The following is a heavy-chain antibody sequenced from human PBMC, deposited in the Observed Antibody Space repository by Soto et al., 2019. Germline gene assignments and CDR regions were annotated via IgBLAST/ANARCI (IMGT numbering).Heavy chain of an antibody. CDR1: GGTFSSYA. Sequence: ASVKVSCKASGGTFSSYAISWVRQAPGQGLEWMGGIIPIFGTANYAQKFQGRVTITADESTSTAYMELSSLRSEDTAVYYCARCAGWYAMGPSDYWGQGTLVTVSS. J-gene: IGHJ4*02. D-gene: IGHD6-19*01. CDR3: ARCAGWYAMGPSDY. CDR2: IIPIFGTA. V-gene: IGHV1-69*13.